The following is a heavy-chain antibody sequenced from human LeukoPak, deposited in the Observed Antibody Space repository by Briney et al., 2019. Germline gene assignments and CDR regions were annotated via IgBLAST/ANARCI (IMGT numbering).Heavy chain of an antibody. CDR3: ARGKTTVTTIYYYYNYMDV. J-gene: IGHJ6*03. CDR2: MNPNSGNT. V-gene: IGHV1-8*01. Sequence: ASVKVSCKASVYTFTSYDINWVRQATGQGLEWMGWMNPNSGNTGYAQKFQGRVTMTRNTSISTAYMELSSLRSEDTAVYYCARGKTTVTTIYYYYNYMDVWGKGTTVTVSS. D-gene: IGHD4-17*01. CDR1: VYTFTSYD.